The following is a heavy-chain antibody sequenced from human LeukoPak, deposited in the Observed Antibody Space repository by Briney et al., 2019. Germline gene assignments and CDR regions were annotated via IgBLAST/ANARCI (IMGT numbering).Heavy chain of an antibody. D-gene: IGHD6-19*01. CDR1: GGSFSGYY. J-gene: IGHJ3*02. CDR3: AAGLGYSSGWYKFRDAFDI. Sequence: SETLSLTCAVYGGSFSGYYWSWIRQPSGKGLEWIGEINHSGSTNYNPSLKSRVTISVDTSKNQFSLKLSSVTAADTAVYYCAAGLGYSSGWYKFRDAFDIWGQGTMVTVSS. CDR2: INHSGST. V-gene: IGHV4-34*01.